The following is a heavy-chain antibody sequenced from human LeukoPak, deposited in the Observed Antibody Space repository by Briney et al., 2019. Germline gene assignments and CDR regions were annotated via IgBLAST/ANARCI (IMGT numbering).Heavy chain of an antibody. D-gene: IGHD3-10*01. CDR1: GGSFSGYY. CDR2: INHSGST. CDR3: ARSPEGSGTDY. V-gene: IGHV4-34*01. J-gene: IGHJ4*02. Sequence: SETLSLTCAVYGGSFSGYYWSWIRQRPGKGLDWIGEINHSGSTNYNPSLKSRVTISVDTSKNQFSLKLSSVTAADTAVYYCARSPEGSGTDYWGQGTLVTVSS.